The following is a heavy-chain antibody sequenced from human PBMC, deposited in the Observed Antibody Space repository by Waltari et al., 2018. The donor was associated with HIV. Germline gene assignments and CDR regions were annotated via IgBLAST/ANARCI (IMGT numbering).Heavy chain of an antibody. CDR2: INQSGST. J-gene: IGHJ5*02. CDR1: NESLSGYY. V-gene: IGHV4-34*01. D-gene: IGHD6-13*01. Sequence: QVQLQQWGAGLLKPSETLSLTCAVYNESLSGYYWSWIRQSPGKGLEWIGEINQSGSTNYNPSLKSRGTISVDTSKNQFSLKLRSVTAADTAVYYCARWYSSRWYWFDPWGQGTLVTVSS. CDR3: ARWYSSRWYWFDP.